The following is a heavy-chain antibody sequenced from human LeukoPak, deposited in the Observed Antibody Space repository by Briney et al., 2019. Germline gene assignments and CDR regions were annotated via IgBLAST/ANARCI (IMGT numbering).Heavy chain of an antibody. CDR1: GGTFSSYA. J-gene: IGHJ4*02. V-gene: IGHV1-69*04. Sequence: SVKVSGKASGGTFSSYAISWVGQAPGQGLEWMGRIIPIFGIANYAQKFQGRVTITADKSTSTAYMELSSLRSEDTAVYYCARDRGEWYDSSGYYGDWGQGTLVTVSS. CDR2: IIPIFGIA. D-gene: IGHD3-22*01. CDR3: ARDRGEWYDSSGYYGD.